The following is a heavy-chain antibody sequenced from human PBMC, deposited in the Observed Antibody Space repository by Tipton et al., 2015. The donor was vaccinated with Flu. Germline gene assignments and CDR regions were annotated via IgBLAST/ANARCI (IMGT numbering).Heavy chain of an antibody. V-gene: IGHV4-38-2*01. CDR1: GYPNDNGYY. J-gene: IGHJ4*02. D-gene: IGHD3-3*01. CDR3: ASGYKSGWFLY. Sequence: TLSLTCSVSGYPNDNGYYCGWVRQSPGKGLEWIGSMYHSGSIYSNPSLKGRVTISLDTSKNQFSLRLSSVTASDTALYYCASGYKSGWFLYWGQGTPVTVSS. CDR2: MYHSGSI.